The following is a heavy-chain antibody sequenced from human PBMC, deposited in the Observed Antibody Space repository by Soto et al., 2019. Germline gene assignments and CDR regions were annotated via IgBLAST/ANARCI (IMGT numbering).Heavy chain of an antibody. V-gene: IGHV1-8*01. CDR2: MNPNSGNT. CDR3: ARWDYGDYARFDY. D-gene: IGHD4-17*01. J-gene: IGHJ4*02. CDR1: GYTFTSHD. Sequence: QVQLVQSGAEVKKSGASVKVSCKASGYTFTSHDINWVRQATGQGLEWMGWMNPNSGNTGYAQKFQGRVTMTRNTSIRTAYMELSSLRSDATAVYYCARWDYGDYARFDYWGQGTLVTVSS.